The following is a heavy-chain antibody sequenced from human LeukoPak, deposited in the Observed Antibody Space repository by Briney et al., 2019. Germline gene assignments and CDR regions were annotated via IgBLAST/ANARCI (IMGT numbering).Heavy chain of an antibody. V-gene: IGHV1-18*01. J-gene: IGHJ4*02. Sequence: ASVKVSCKASGGTFISYAISWVRQAPGQGLEWMGWISAYNGNTNYAQKLQGRVTMTTDTSTSTAYMELRSLRSDDTAVYYCAREEYDSSSEDWGQGTLVTVSS. CDR3: AREEYDSSSED. D-gene: IGHD6-13*01. CDR2: ISAYNGNT. CDR1: GGTFISYA.